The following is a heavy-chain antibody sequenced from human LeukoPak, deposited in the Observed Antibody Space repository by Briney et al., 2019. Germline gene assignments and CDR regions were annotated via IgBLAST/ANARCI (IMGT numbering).Heavy chain of an antibody. Sequence: GGSLRLSCAASGFSVIRNYMNWVRQAPGKGLECVSVIYSGGSTDYADPVKGRFTISRDNSQNTLYLQMNSLRAEDTAVYYCATLVRGVIKGGNFDYWGQGTLVTVSS. CDR3: ATLVRGVIKGGNFDY. D-gene: IGHD3-10*01. CDR2: IYSGGST. CDR1: GFSVIRNY. V-gene: IGHV3-66*01. J-gene: IGHJ4*02.